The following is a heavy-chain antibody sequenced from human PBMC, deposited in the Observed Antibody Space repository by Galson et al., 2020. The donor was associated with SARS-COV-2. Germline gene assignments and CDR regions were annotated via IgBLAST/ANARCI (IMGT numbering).Heavy chain of an antibody. CDR1: GFTFSSYG. CDR3: ARGRYELAGEQWLVNLYYGLDV. CDR2: ISGKSSFI. J-gene: IGHJ6*02. Sequence: GGSLRLSCAASGFTFSSYGMNWVRQAPGKGLEWVASISGKSSFIYYAGPVKGRFPIPRDNAKDSVCLQMNSLRAEDTAVYYCARGRYELAGEQWLVNLYYGLDVWGQGTTVTVSS. D-gene: IGHD6-19*01. V-gene: IGHV3-21*01.